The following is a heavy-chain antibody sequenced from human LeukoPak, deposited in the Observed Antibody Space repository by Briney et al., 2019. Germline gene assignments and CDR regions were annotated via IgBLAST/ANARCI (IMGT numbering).Heavy chain of an antibody. CDR3: AREGAAWYYYMDV. CDR1: GFTFSSYS. J-gene: IGHJ6*03. Sequence: PGGSLRLSCAASGFTFSSYSMNWVRQAPGKGLEWVSYISSSSSTIYYADSVKGRFTISRDNAKNSLYLQMNSLRAEDTAVYYCAREGAAWYYYMDVWGKGTTVTVSS. D-gene: IGHD2-15*01. V-gene: IGHV3-48*01. CDR2: ISSSSSTI.